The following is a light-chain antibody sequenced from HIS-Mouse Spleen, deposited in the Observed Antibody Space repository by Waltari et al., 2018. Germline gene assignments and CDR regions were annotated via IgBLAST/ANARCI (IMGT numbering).Light chain of an antibody. CDR3: QQYDNLPPYT. J-gene: IGKJ2*01. V-gene: IGKV1-33*01. Sequence: DIQMTQSPSSLSASVGDRVTITCQASQDISNYLNWYQQNPGKAPKLLIYDASNLETGVPSRCSGSGSGTDFTFTISSLQPEDIATYYCQQYDNLPPYTFGQGTKLEIK. CDR1: QDISNY. CDR2: DAS.